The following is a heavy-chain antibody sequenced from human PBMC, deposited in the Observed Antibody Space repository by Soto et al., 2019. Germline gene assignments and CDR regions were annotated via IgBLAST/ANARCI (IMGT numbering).Heavy chain of an antibody. J-gene: IGHJ4*02. V-gene: IGHV3-21*01. CDR1: GFTFSTYT. CDR2: INGRGNYI. Sequence: PGGSLRLSCASSGFTFSTYTMNWVRQAPGKGLEWVSSINGRGNYIYYAESVKGRFTISRDNAKNSLYLQMDRLRAEDTALYYCGREDGKVGTNSAFDYWGLGALVTVSS. CDR3: GREDGKVGTNSAFDY. D-gene: IGHD1-26*01.